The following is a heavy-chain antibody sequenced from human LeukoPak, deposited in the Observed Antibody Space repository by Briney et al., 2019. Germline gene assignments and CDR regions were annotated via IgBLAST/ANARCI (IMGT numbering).Heavy chain of an antibody. V-gene: IGHV1-18*01. CDR1: GYTFTSYG. CDR3: ASSESTDGAFDI. CDR2: ISAYNGNT. D-gene: IGHD5-24*01. J-gene: IGHJ3*02. Sequence: ASVKVSCKASGYTFTSYGISWVRQAPGQGLEWMGWISAYNGNTNYAQKLQGRVTMTTDTSTSTAYMELRSLRSDDTAVYYCASSESTDGAFDIWGQGTMVTVSS.